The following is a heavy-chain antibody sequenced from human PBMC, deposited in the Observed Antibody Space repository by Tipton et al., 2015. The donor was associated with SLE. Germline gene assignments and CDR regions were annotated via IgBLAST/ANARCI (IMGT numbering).Heavy chain of an antibody. J-gene: IGHJ3*02. CDR3: ARRMVQGGDALDI. D-gene: IGHD3-10*01. Sequence: TLSLTCSVSGASISHYYWGWIRRPPGRGLEWIGTISYSGNTYYNPSLKSRLTISVDTSKNQFSLKLSSVTAADTAVYYCARRMVQGGDALDIWGQGTMVTVSS. V-gene: IGHV4-39*07. CDR2: ISYSGNT. CDR1: GASISHYY.